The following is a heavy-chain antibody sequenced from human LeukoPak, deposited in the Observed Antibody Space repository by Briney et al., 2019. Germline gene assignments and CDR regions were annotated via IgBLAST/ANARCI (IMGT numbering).Heavy chain of an antibody. J-gene: IGHJ4*02. CDR3: ARQGSGSHKD. D-gene: IGHD1-26*01. CDR1: GGSISSYY. V-gene: IGHV4-59*08. Sequence: SETLSLTCTVSGGSISSYYWSWIRQPPGKGLECIGYIYDSGSTNYNPSLKSRVSISVDTSKNQFSLKLSSVTAADTAVYYCARQGSGSHKDWGQGTVVTVSS. CDR2: IYDSGST.